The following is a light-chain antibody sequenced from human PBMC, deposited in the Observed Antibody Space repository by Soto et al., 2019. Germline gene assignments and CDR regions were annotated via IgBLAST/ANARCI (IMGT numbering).Light chain of an antibody. J-gene: IGKJ1*01. V-gene: IGKV3-11*01. Sequence: EIVLTQSPATLSLSPGERATLSCRASQSVSSFFAWYQQKPGQSPRLLIYDASNRASGIPARFTGSGSGTDFTLTISSVEPEDSAVYYCQQRGNWWTFGQGTKV. CDR3: QQRGNWWT. CDR1: QSVSSF. CDR2: DAS.